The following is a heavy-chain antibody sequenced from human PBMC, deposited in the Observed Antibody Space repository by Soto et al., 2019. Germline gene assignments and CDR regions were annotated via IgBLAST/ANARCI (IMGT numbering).Heavy chain of an antibody. Sequence: QVQLVQSGAEVKNPGASVKLSCKASGYIFTNYYIHWVRQAPGQGLEWMAIINPHGGSTNYAQEFQGRVTLARDTFTNTVYMELRSLRSEDAASYYCARDLTSGDYWGQGTLVTVSS. CDR1: GYIFTNYY. D-gene: IGHD7-27*01. J-gene: IGHJ4*02. V-gene: IGHV1-46*01. CDR3: ARDLTSGDY. CDR2: INPHGGST.